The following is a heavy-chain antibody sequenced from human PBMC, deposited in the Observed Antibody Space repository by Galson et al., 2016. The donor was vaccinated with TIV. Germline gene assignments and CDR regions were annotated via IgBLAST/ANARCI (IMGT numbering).Heavy chain of an antibody. V-gene: IGHV2-70*04. CDR3: ARMPFCSGIWCYLREAFDF. D-gene: IGHD4/OR15-4a*01. CDR2: IDGDDDK. J-gene: IGHJ3*01. CDR1: GFSLRTNGMR. Sequence: PALVKPTQTLTLTCTFSGFSLRTNGMRVSWIRQPPGKALEWLARIDGDDDKFYSASLKTRLTISKDTSKNQVVLTMTNMDPVDTATYYCARMPFCSGIWCYLREAFDFWGQGTMVTVSS.